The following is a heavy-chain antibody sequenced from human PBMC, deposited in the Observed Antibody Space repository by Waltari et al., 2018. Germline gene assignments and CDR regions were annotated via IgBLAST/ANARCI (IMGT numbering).Heavy chain of an antibody. CDR1: GFTLSSYW. CDR3: AIGGVETSWYWRY. D-gene: IGHD6-13*01. CDR2: IKTDGSET. Sequence: EVQVVESGGGLVQPGGSLRPFCGASGFTLSSYWMTWVSQAPGKGLEWVANIKTDGSETYYVDSVKGRFTISRDNTKNSLYLQMSSLRAEDTAVYYCAIGGVETSWYWRYWGQGTLVTVSS. J-gene: IGHJ4*02. V-gene: IGHV3-7*01.